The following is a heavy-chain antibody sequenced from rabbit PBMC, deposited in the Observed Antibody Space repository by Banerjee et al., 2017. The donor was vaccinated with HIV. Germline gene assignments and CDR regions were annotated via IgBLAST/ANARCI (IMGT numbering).Heavy chain of an antibody. CDR2: IDTSSGGFT. CDR1: GFAISAWSF. Sequence: QEQLEESGGGLVQPEGSLTLTCTASGFAISAWSFICWVRQAPGKGLEWIACIDTSSGGFTDYAGRGKERLSTTKNSSSTVVMQKTSLTVADAAAYFCWGEAVGSVTACGLNLWGPGTLVTVS. D-gene: IGHD4-2*01. V-gene: IGHV1S45*01. J-gene: IGHJ4*01. CDR3: WGEAVGSVTACGLNL.